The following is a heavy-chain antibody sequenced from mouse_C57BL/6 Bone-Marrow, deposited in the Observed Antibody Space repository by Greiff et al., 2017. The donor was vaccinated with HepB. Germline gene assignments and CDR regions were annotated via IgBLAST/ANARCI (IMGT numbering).Heavy chain of an antibody. CDR2: INPSNGGT. CDR1: GYTFTSYW. Sequence: QVQLQQSGTELVKPGASVKLSCKASGYTFTSYWMHWVKQRPGQGLEWIGNINPSNGGTNYNVKFKSKATLTVDKSSSTAYMQLSSLTSEDSAVYYCARWPITTVVADWYFDVWGTGTTVTVSS. V-gene: IGHV1-53*01. CDR3: ARWPITTVVADWYFDV. J-gene: IGHJ1*03. D-gene: IGHD1-1*01.